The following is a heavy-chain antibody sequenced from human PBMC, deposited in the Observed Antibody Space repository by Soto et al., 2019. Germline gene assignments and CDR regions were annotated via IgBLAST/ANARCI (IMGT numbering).Heavy chain of an antibody. D-gene: IGHD3-10*01. V-gene: IGHV4-34*01. J-gene: IGHJ6*02. Sequence: QVQLQQWGARLLKPSETLSLICAVYGGSFSGYYWSWIRQPPGKGLEWLGEIKHCGSTNYNPSLKSRVTISVHTAKNQFSLKLSSVTAADTAVYYCAREVRYYYGMDVWGQGTTVTVSS. CDR2: IKHCGST. CDR1: GGSFSGYY. CDR3: AREVRYYYGMDV.